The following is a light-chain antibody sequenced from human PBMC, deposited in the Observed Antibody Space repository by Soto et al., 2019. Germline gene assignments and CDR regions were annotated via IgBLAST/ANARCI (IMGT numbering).Light chain of an antibody. J-gene: IGLJ3*02. CDR1: SSDVGSYNL. CDR2: EGI. V-gene: IGLV2-23*03. Sequence: QSALTQPASVSGSPGQSITISCTGISSDVGSYNLVSWYQQHPGKAPQLIIYEGIKRPSGVSDRFSASESGNTASLTISGLQAEDEADYYCCSDAGGSTFHWMFGGGTQLTVL. CDR3: CSDAGGSTFHWM.